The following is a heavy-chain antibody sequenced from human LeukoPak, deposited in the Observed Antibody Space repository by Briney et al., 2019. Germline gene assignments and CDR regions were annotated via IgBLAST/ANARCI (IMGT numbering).Heavy chain of an antibody. CDR1: GGTFSSYA. D-gene: IGHD3-22*01. V-gene: IGHV1-69*04. CDR2: IIPILGIA. CDR3: AREMTPYYYDSSGSVDAFDI. J-gene: IGHJ3*02. Sequence: GASVKVSCKASGGTFSSYAISRARQAPGQGLEWMGRIIPILGIANYAQKFQGRVTITADKSTSTAYMELSSLRSEDTAVYYCAREMTPYYYDSSGSVDAFDIWGQGTMVTVSS.